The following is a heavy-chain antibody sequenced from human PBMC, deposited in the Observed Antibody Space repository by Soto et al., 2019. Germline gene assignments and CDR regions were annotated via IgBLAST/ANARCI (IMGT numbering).Heavy chain of an antibody. D-gene: IGHD3-10*01. CDR1: GVSISSGGYY. CDR2: IYYTGNT. CDR3: ARGEASMVRGVSNWFDP. J-gene: IGHJ5*02. V-gene: IGHV4-31*03. Sequence: PSETLSLTCTVSGVSISSGGYYWSWIRQHPGKGLEWIGYIYYTGNTYYNPSLRSRVTISEDTSKNQFSLKLSSVTAADTAVYYCARGEASMVRGVSNWFDPWGQGTLVTVSS.